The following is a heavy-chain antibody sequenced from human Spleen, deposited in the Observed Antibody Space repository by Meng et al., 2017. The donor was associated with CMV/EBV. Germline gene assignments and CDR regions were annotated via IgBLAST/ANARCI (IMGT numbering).Heavy chain of an antibody. CDR3: AKDAYLYYDSSGYSDY. J-gene: IGHJ4*02. CDR2: ISSDGSEK. V-gene: IGHV3-30-3*01. Sequence: GESLKISCTASGFTFSTYAMHWVRQAPGKGLDWVAVISSDGSEKYYADSVKGRLTISRDNSKNTLYLQMNSLRAEDTAVYYCAKDAYLYYDSSGYSDYWGQGTLVTVSS. CDR1: GFTFSTYA. D-gene: IGHD3-22*01.